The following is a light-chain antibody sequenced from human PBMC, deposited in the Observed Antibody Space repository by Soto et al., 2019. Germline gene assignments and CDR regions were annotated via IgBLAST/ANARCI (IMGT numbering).Light chain of an antibody. CDR2: ATS. J-gene: IGKJ3*01. Sequence: DIQMTQSPSSLSASVGDRVTITCRASQTPRTFLNWYQQKPGKAPKLLIYATSTLQSGVPSRSSGRDSGADFTLTINNLQPEDFATYYCQQPPYTFGPGTKVDIK. CDR1: QTPRTF. CDR3: QQPPYT. V-gene: IGKV1-39*01.